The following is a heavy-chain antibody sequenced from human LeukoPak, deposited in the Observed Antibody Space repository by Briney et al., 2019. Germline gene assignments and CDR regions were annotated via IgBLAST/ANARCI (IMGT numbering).Heavy chain of an antibody. CDR3: AKDGTAAGLYFDL. D-gene: IGHD6-13*01. Sequence: GGSLRLSCEVSGFTFTDYWMNWVRQAPGKGPEWVASIRQDGSEKTYVDSVKGRFTISRDNTKNSLSLQLNGLRAEDTAVYYCAKDGTAAGLYFDLWGQGTLVTVSS. CDR2: IRQDGSEK. V-gene: IGHV3-7*04. CDR1: GFTFTDYW. J-gene: IGHJ4*01.